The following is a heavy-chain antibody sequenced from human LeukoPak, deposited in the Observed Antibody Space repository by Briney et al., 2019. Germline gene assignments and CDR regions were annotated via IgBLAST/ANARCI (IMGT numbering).Heavy chain of an antibody. D-gene: IGHD5-18*01. Sequence: SETLSLACTVSGGSISSSSYYWGWIRQPPGKGLEWIGEINHSGSTNYNPSLKSRVTISVDTSKNQFSLKLSSVTAADTAVYYCAREWDTAMVTYPRDYWGQGTLVTVSS. J-gene: IGHJ4*02. V-gene: IGHV4-39*07. CDR2: INHSGST. CDR3: AREWDTAMVTYPRDY. CDR1: GGSISSSSYY.